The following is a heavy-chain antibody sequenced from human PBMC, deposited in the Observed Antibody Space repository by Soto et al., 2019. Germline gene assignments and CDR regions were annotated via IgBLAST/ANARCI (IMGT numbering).Heavy chain of an antibody. CDR2: IYTSGST. CDR1: GGSLSSYY. V-gene: IGHV4-4*07. Sequence: QVQLQESGPGLVKPSETLSLTCTVSGGSLSSYYWSWIRQPAGKGLEWIGRIYTSGSTNYNPSLKSRVTMSVDTSKNQFSLKLSSVTAADTAVYYCARGYYDYVWGSYRYTSYYYYGMDVWGQGTTVTVSS. D-gene: IGHD3-16*02. CDR3: ARGYYDYVWGSYRYTSYYYYGMDV. J-gene: IGHJ6*02.